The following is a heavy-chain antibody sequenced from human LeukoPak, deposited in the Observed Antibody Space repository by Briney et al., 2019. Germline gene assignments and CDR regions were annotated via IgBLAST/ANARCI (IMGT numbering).Heavy chain of an antibody. CDR1: GGTFSSYA. D-gene: IGHD2-2*01. CDR3: ARDRPLPIVVVSHYYYGMDV. V-gene: IGHV1-69*13. CDR2: IIPISGTA. J-gene: IGHJ6*02. Sequence: AASVKVSCKASGGTFSSYAISWVRQAPGQGLEWMGGIIPISGTANYAQKFQGRVTITADESTSTAYMELRSLRSDDTAVYYCARDRPLPIVVVSHYYYGMDVWGQGTTVTVSS.